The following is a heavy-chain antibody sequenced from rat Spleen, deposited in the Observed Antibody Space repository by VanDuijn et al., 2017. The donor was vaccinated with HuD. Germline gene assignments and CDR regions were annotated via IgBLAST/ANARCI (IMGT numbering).Heavy chain of an antibody. V-gene: IGHV5-25*01. D-gene: IGHD4-4*01. J-gene: IGHJ3*01. CDR1: GFTFSNYD. Sequence: EVQLVESGGGLVQPGGSLKLSCEASGFTFSNYDMAWVRQTPTKGLEWVTSISPGGGGTYYRDSVKGRFTISRDNAKSTLYLQMDSLRSEDTATYYCARHDYSGVITNWFAYWGQGTLVTVSS. CDR3: ARHDYSGVITNWFAY. CDR2: ISPGGGGT.